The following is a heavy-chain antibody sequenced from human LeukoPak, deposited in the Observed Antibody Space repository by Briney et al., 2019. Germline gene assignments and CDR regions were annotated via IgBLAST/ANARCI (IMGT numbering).Heavy chain of an antibody. Sequence: PSETLSLTCTVSGGSISSYYWSWTRQPPGKGLEWIGNIYYTGCTNYNPSLKSRVTMSVDTSKNQLSLKLSSLTAADSAVYYCARRSTLENFLDSWGQGTPVTVSS. V-gene: IGHV4-59*08. D-gene: IGHD1-7*01. CDR1: GGSISSYY. J-gene: IGHJ4*02. CDR3: ARRSTLENFLDS. CDR2: IYYTGCT.